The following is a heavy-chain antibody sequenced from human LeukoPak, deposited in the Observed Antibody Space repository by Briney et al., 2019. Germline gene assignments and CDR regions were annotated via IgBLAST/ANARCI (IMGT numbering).Heavy chain of an antibody. CDR2: IYSGGST. CDR1: GFTVGSNY. D-gene: IGHD5-24*01. Sequence: PGGSLRLSCAASGFTVGSNYMSWVRQAPGKGLEWVSVIYSGGSTYYADSVKGRFTISRDNSKNTLYLQMNSLRAEDTAVYYCARGVVEMATIFDYWGQGTLVTVSS. V-gene: IGHV3-53*01. J-gene: IGHJ4*02. CDR3: ARGVVEMATIFDY.